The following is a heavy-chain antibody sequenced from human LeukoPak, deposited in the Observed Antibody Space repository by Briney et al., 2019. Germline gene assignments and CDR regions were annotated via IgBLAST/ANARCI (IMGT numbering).Heavy chain of an antibody. J-gene: IGHJ2*01. CDR3: ARHPRYSSSSKNWYFDL. Sequence: PSETLSLTCTVSGGSISSYYWSWIRQPPGKGLEWIGYIYYSGSTNYNPSLKSRVTISVDTSKNQFSLKLSSVTAADTAVYYCARHPRYSSSSKNWYFDLWGRGTLVTVSS. V-gene: IGHV4-59*08. CDR1: GGSISSYY. CDR2: IYYSGST. D-gene: IGHD6-6*01.